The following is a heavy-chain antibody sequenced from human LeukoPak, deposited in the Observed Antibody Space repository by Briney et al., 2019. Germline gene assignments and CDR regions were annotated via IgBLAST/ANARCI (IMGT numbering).Heavy chain of an antibody. J-gene: IGHJ4*02. V-gene: IGHV3-48*04. CDR1: GFIFSDYA. D-gene: IGHD6-19*01. Sequence: PGGSLRLSCAASGFIFSDYAMNWVRQAPGKGLEWISYISSSRSTIYYADSVKGRFTISRDNAKNSLYLQMNTLRAEDTAVYYCARDHVAGTPAGYWGQGTLVTVSS. CDR3: ARDHVAGTPAGY. CDR2: ISSSRSTI.